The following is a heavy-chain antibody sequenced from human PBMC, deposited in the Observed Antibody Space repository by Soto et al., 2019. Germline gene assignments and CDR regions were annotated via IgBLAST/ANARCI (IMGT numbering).Heavy chain of an antibody. Sequence: PSETLSLTCAVSGGSISSGGYSWSWIRQPPGKGLEWIGYIYHSGSTYYNPSLKSRVTISVDRSKNQFSLKLSSVTAADTAVYYCARTKYSGYDIFDYWGQGTLVTVSS. D-gene: IGHD5-12*01. V-gene: IGHV4-30-2*01. J-gene: IGHJ4*02. CDR2: IYHSGST. CDR1: GGSISSGGYS. CDR3: ARTKYSGYDIFDY.